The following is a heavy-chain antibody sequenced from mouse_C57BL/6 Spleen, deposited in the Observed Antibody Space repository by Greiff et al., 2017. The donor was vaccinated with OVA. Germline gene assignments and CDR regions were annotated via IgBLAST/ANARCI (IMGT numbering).Heavy chain of an antibody. CDR2: INPSSGYT. Sequence: QVQLQQSGAELARPGASVKMSCKASGYTFTSYTMHWVKQRPGQGLAWIGYINPSSGYTKYNQKFKDKATLTADKSSSTAYMQLSSLTSEDSAVYYCARGSYYSNKDAMDYWGQGTSVTVSS. V-gene: IGHV1-4*01. D-gene: IGHD2-5*01. J-gene: IGHJ4*01. CDR1: GYTFTSYT. CDR3: ARGSYYSNKDAMDY.